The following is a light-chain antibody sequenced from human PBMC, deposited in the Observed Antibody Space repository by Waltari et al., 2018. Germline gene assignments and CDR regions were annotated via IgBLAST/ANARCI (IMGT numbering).Light chain of an antibody. CDR1: QGISSY. J-gene: IGKJ3*01. CDR2: AAS. V-gene: IGKV1-9*01. CDR3: QQLNSYPPAFT. Sequence: DIQSTQSPSFLSASVGARLTIPCRASQGISSYLAWYQQKPGKAPKLLIYAASTLQSGVPSRFSGSGSGTEFTLTISSLQPEDFATYYCQQLNSYPPAFTFGPGTKVGIK.